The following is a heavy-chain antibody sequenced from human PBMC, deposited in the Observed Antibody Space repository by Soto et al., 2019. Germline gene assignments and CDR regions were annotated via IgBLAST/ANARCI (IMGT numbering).Heavy chain of an antibody. D-gene: IGHD5-12*01. CDR1: SGSITSNNW. CDR3: ARNRYGGYDFDY. J-gene: IGHJ4*02. Sequence: HVQLYESGPGLVKSSETLSLTCTVSSGSITSNNWWSWVRQSPGKGLEWIVEVAQSCYTNCIPSLKSRLTISLDKSRNRFSLRLTSVTAADTALYYCARNRYGGYDFDYWGQGTLVTVSS. CDR2: VAQSCYT. V-gene: IGHV4-4*02.